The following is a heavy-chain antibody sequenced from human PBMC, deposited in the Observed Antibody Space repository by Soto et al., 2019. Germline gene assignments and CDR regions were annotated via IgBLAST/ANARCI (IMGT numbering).Heavy chain of an antibody. CDR2: MNPNSGNT. CDR3: ARGINVVVPAAPQVFLWDV. CDR1: GYTFTSYD. Sequence: GASVKVSCKASGYTFTSYDINWVRQATGQGLEWMGWMNPNSGNTGYAQKFQDRVTMTRNTSISTAYMELSSLRSEDTAVYYCARGINVVVPAAPQVFLWDVWGQGTTVTVSS. J-gene: IGHJ6*02. D-gene: IGHD2-2*01. V-gene: IGHV1-8*01.